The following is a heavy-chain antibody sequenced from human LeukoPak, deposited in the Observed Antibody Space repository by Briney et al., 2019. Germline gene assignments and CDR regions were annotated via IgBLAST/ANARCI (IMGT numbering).Heavy chain of an antibody. CDR1: GFTFSSYS. CDR2: ISSSSTI. V-gene: IGHV3-48*04. Sequence: GGSLRLSCAASGFTFSSYSMNWVRQAPGKGLEWVSYISSSSTIYYADSVKGRFTSSRDNAKNSLYLQMNSLRAEDTAVYYCADSYGYYWGQGTLVTVSS. CDR3: ADSYGYY. J-gene: IGHJ4*02. D-gene: IGHD5-18*01.